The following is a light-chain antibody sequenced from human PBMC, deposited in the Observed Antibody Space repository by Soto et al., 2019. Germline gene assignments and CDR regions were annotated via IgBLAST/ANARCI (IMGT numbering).Light chain of an antibody. CDR3: SSYTSSSTFRV. V-gene: IGLV2-18*02. CDR1: SSDVGSYNR. Sequence: QSALTQPPSVSGSPGQSVTISCTGTSSDVGSYNRVSWYQQPPGTAPKLMIYEVSNRPSGVPDRFSESKSGNTASLTISGLQAEDEADYYSSSYTSSSTFRVFGGGTKLTVL. J-gene: IGLJ2*01. CDR2: EVS.